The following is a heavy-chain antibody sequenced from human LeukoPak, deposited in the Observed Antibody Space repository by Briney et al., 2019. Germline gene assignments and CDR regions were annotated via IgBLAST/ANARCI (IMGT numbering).Heavy chain of an antibody. CDR3: ARTPYSSSWDGYYYYYGMDV. CDR1: GDSVSSNSAA. Sequence: SQTLSLTCAISGDSVSSNSAAWNWIRQSPSRDLEWLGRTYYRSKWYNDYAVSVKSRITINPDTSKNQFSLQLNSVTPEDTAVYYCARTPYSSSWDGYYYYYGMDVWGKGTTVTVSS. CDR2: TYYRSKWYN. D-gene: IGHD6-13*01. V-gene: IGHV6-1*01. J-gene: IGHJ6*04.